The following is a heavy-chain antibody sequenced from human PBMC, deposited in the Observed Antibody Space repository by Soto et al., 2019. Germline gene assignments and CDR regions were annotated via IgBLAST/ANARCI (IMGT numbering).Heavy chain of an antibody. CDR2: FYYGGST. Sequence: SSETLSLTCTVSGASINSANSFWGWIRQPPGKGLQWIGSFYYGGSTSYHPSLRSRVTISADTSNNQFSLKVTSVTAADTAKYYCATRRGSGWYAFDNWGQGTLVTVSS. V-gene: IGHV4-39*01. J-gene: IGHJ4*02. CDR1: GASINSANSF. CDR3: ATRRGSGWYAFDN. D-gene: IGHD6-19*01.